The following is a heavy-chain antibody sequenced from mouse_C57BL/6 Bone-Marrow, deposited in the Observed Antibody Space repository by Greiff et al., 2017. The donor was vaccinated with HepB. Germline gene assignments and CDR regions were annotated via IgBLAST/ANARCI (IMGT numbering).Heavy chain of an antibody. D-gene: IGHD1-1*01. CDR2: IRSKSSNYAT. CDR3: GRVPPFITYYAMDY. Sequence: EVQLVESGGGLVQPKGSLKLSCAASGFTFNTYAMHWVRQAPGKGLEWVARIRSKSSNYATYYADSVKDRFTISRDDSQSMLYLQMNNLKTEDTAMYYCGRVPPFITYYAMDYWGQGTSVTVSS. V-gene: IGHV10-3*01. CDR1: GFTFNTYA. J-gene: IGHJ4*01.